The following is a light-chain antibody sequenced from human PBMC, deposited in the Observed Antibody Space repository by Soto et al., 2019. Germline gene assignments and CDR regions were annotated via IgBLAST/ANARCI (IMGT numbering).Light chain of an antibody. CDR2: AAS. Sequence: DIQMTQSPSTLSASVGDRVTITCRASESISSWLAWYEQKAGKAPKLLIYAASSLKSGVPSRFSGSGSGTDFTLTISSLQPEDFATYYCQQSYSTPRTFGQGTKVDI. V-gene: IGKV1-39*01. J-gene: IGKJ1*01. CDR1: ESISSW. CDR3: QQSYSTPRT.